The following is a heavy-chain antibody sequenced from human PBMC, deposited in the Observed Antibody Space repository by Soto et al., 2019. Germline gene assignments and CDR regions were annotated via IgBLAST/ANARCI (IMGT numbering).Heavy chain of an antibody. Sequence: GGSLRLSCAASGFTFDNYAMHSVRQAPGKGLEWVSGISWNSGNIGYADSVKGRFTIARDNAKTSLYLEMNSLRAEDTALYYCAKSLKIFGLATTRSGPLDSWGQGALVTVSS. V-gene: IGHV3-9*01. CDR2: ISWNSGNI. CDR3: AKSLKIFGLATTRSGPLDS. J-gene: IGHJ4*02. CDR1: GFTFDNYA. D-gene: IGHD3-3*01.